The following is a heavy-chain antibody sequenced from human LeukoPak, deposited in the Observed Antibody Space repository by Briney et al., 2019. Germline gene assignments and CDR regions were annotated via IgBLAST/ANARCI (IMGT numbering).Heavy chain of an antibody. CDR3: ARCDSGGWFFDS. D-gene: IGHD6-19*01. V-gene: IGHV4-34*01. CDR1: GGSLSYYY. Sequence: PSETLSLTCAVYGGSLSYYYWSWIRQPPEKGLEWIGEINRSGSTNYNPSLKSRVTISIDTSKSQFSVKVNSVTAADTAVYYCARCDSGGWFFDSWGQGALVTVSS. CDR2: INRSGST. J-gene: IGHJ4*02.